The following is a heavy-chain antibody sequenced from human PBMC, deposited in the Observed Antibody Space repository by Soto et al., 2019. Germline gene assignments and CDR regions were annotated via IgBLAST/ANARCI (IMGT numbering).Heavy chain of an antibody. J-gene: IGHJ4*02. CDR3: TRQVSYSGSYEGFWRDY. CDR2: IRSKANSYAT. Sequence: EVQLVESGGGLVQPGGSLKLSCAASGFTFSGSAMHWVRQASGKGLEWVGRIRSKANSYATAYAASVKGRFTISRDDSKNTAYLQMNSLKTEDTAVYYCTRQVSYSGSYEGFWRDYWGQGTLVTVSS. D-gene: IGHD1-26*01. CDR1: GFTFSGSA. V-gene: IGHV3-73*02.